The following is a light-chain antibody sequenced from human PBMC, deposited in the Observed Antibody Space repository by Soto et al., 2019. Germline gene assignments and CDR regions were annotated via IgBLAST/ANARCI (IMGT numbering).Light chain of an antibody. J-gene: IGLJ3*02. V-gene: IGLV2-14*01. CDR1: SSDVGGHNY. Sequence: QSVLTQPASVSGSPGQSITISCTGTSSDVGGHNYVSWYQQHPGKAPKLMIYEVSNRPSGASNRFSGSKSGNTASLTISGLQTEDEADYYCYSYRGSNAWVFGGGTKLTVL. CDR2: EVS. CDR3: YSYRGSNAWV.